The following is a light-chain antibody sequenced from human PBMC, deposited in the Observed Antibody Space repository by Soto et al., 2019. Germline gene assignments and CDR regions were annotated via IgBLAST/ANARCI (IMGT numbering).Light chain of an antibody. Sequence: DIQMTQSPSSLSASVGDRVTITCRASQSISSYLNWYQQKPGKAPKLVIYDASSLESGVPSRFSGSGSGTEFTLTISCLQSEDFATYYCQQYYSFPLTFGGGTKVDIK. CDR1: QSISSY. J-gene: IGKJ4*01. CDR2: DAS. V-gene: IGKV1-39*01. CDR3: QQYYSFPLT.